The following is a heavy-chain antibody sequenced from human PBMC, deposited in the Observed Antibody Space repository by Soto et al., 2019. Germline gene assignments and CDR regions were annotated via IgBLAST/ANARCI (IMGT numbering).Heavy chain of an antibody. CDR2: INHSGST. D-gene: IGHD3-10*01. CDR3: ARGLFYYGSGSYYQYNWFDP. Sequence: QVQLQQWGAGLLKPSETLSLTCAVYGGSFSGYYWSWIRQPPGKGLEWIGEINHSGSTNYNPSLKSRVTISVDTSNNQFSLKLSSVTAADTAVYYCARGLFYYGSGSYYQYNWFDPWGQGTLVTVSS. V-gene: IGHV4-34*01. CDR1: GGSFSGYY. J-gene: IGHJ5*02.